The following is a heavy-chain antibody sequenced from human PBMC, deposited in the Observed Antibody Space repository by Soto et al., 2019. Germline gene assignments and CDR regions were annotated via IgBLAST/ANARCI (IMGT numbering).Heavy chain of an antibody. V-gene: IGHV4-30-4*01. CDR1: GGSITSGDYY. J-gene: IGHJ4*02. Sequence: PSETLSLTCTVSGGSITSGDYYWTWIRQPPGKGLEWIGYIYYSGSTYYKPSLKSRVTISVDTSKHQFYLKLSSVTAADAAVYYCARHADVSNFDYWGQGTLVTVSS. CDR2: IYYSGST. CDR3: ARHADVSNFDY.